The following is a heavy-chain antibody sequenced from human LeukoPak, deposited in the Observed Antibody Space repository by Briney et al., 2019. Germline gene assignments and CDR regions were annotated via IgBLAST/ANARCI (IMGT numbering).Heavy chain of an antibody. V-gene: IGHV1-2*04. J-gene: IGHJ4*02. D-gene: IGHD5-12*01. CDR2: INPNSGGT. CDR1: GYTFTGYY. Sequence: ASVTVSCKASGYTFTGYYMHWVRQAPGQGLEWMGWINPNSGGTNYAQKSQRWVTMTRDTSISTAYMQLSRLRSDDTAVYYCARAGGYDYFDYWGEGTLVTVSS. CDR3: ARAGGYDYFDY.